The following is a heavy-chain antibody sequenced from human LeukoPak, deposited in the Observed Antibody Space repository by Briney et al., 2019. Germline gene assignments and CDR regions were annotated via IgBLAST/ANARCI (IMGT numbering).Heavy chain of an antibody. CDR1: GFTFSSYA. J-gene: IGHJ4*02. CDR2: ISYDGSKK. V-gene: IGHV3-30*04. CDR3: ARDNGRSGYYIGN. D-gene: IGHD3-3*01. Sequence: GGSLRLSCAASGFTFSSYAMHWVRQAPGKGLEWVAVISYDGSKKDYADSVKGRFTISRDNSKNTLYLQMNSLRAEDTAVYYCARDNGRSGYYIGNWGQGTLVTVSS.